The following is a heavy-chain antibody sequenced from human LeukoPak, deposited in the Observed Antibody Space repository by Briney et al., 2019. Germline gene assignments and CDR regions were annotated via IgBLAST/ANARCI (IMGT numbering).Heavy chain of an antibody. CDR3: ARRIGVSTTLDY. CDR2: INHSGST. J-gene: IGHJ4*02. Sequence: SETLSLTCAVYGGSFSGYYWSWIRQPPGKGLEWIGEINHSGSTNYNPSLKSRVTISVDTSKNQFSLKLSSVTAADTARYFCARRIGVSTTLDYWGQGTLVTVSS. V-gene: IGHV4-34*01. CDR1: GGSFSGYY. D-gene: IGHD5/OR15-5a*01.